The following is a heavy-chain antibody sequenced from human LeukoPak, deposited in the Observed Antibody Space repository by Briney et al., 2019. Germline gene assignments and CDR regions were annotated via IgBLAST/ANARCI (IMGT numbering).Heavy chain of an antibody. CDR1: GYSFTSYW. J-gene: IGHJ4*02. D-gene: IGHD3-22*01. V-gene: IGHV5-51*01. Sequence: GESLKISCKGSGYSFTSYWTGWVRQLPGKGLEWMGSIYPGDSDTRYSPSFQGQVTISADKSISTAYLQWSSLKASDTAMYYCARQLNYYDSSGSYFDYWGQGTLVTVSS. CDR2: IYPGDSDT. CDR3: ARQLNYYDSSGSYFDY.